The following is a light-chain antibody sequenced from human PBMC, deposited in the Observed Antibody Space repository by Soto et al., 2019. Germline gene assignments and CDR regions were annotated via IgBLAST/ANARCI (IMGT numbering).Light chain of an antibody. CDR2: AAS. CDR1: ESIRNN. V-gene: IGKV1-39*01. Sequence: DIQMTQSPSSLSASVGDRVTITCRASESIRNNLNWYQQKPGKAPKLLIYAASTLQSGVPSRFSGGGSGTEFTLTIGSLQPEDFTTYYCQQTYSTSRGAFGQGTTVDIK. J-gene: IGKJ1*01. CDR3: QQTYSTSRGA.